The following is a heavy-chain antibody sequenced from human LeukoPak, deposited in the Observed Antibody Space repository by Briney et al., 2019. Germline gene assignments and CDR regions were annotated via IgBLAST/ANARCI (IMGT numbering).Heavy chain of an antibody. CDR1: GGSISSTYW. CDR3: ARGEFDGGVYFDY. D-gene: IGHD3-16*01. J-gene: IGHJ4*02. CDR2: VYHSGNT. V-gene: IGHV4-4*02. Sequence: SETLSLTCAVSGGSISSTYWWSWVRQPPGKRLEWIGEVYHSGNTNYNPSLKSRVTISVDKSKNQFSLKLSSVTAADTAMYYCARGEFDGGVYFDYWGQGTLVTVSS.